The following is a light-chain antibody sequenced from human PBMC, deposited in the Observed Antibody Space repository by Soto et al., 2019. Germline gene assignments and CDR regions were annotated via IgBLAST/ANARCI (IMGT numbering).Light chain of an antibody. CDR2: DVS. J-gene: IGLJ2*01. CDR3: CSYAGSYTLVV. Sequence: QSALTQPRSVSGSPGQSVTLSCTGTSSDVGGYNYVSWYQQHPGKAPKLMIYDVSERPSGVPDRFSGSKSGNTASLTISGLQAEDEADYYCCSYAGSYTLVVFGGGTKLTVL. V-gene: IGLV2-11*01. CDR1: SSDVGGYNY.